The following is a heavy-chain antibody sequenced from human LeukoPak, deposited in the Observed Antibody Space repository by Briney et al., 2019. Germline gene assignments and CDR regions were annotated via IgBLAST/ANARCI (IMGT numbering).Heavy chain of an antibody. Sequence: GGSLRLSCAASGFTFSRHWMTWVRQAPGKGLEWVSAISNNGGYTYYADSVQGRLTISRDNSKSTLCLQMNSLRAEDTAVYYCAKQLGYCSDGSCYFPYWGQGTLVTVSS. CDR2: ISNNGGYT. J-gene: IGHJ4*02. V-gene: IGHV3-23*01. CDR1: GFTFSRHW. D-gene: IGHD2-15*01. CDR3: AKQLGYCSDGSCYFPY.